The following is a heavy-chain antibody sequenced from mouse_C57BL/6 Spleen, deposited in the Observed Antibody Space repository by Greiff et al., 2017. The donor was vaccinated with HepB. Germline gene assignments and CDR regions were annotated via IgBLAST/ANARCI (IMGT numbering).Heavy chain of an antibody. CDR1: GYTFTSYW. D-gene: IGHD6-1*01. V-gene: IGHV1-72*01. Sequence: QVQLQQPGAELVKPGASVKLSCKASGYTFTSYWMHWVKQRPGQGLEWIGRIDPGSGNTKYNEKFKSKATLTVDTSSSTAYMQLSSLTSEDSAVYYCARWDDVASDAIDYWGQGTTLTVSS. CDR2: IDPGSGNT. CDR3: ARWDDVASDAIDY. J-gene: IGHJ2*01.